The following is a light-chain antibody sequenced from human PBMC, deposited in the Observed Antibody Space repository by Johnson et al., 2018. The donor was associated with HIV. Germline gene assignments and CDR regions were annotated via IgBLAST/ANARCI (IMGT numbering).Light chain of an antibody. CDR3: GTWDSRLSACV. Sequence: QSVLTQPPSVSAAPGQKVTISCSGSSSNIGNNYVSWYQQLPGTAPKLLIYENNKRPSGIPDRFSGSKSGTSATLGITGLQTGDEADYYCGTWDSRLSACVFGTGTKVTVL. V-gene: IGLV1-51*02. CDR1: SSNIGNNY. CDR2: ENN. J-gene: IGLJ1*01.